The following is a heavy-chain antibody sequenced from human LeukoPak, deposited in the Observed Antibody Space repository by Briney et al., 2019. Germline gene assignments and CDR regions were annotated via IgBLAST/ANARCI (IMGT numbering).Heavy chain of an antibody. J-gene: IGHJ3*02. V-gene: IGHV4-34*01. CDR3: GRLTHGFDI. D-gene: IGHD4-23*01. CDR2: INHSGST. CDR1: GGSFSGYY. Sequence: SENLSLTCAVYGGSFSGYYWSWLRQPPGKGLEWIREINHSGSTNYNPSLKTRVTISVDTSKNQFSLKLSSVTAADTAVYYCGRLTHGFDIWGQGTMVTVSS.